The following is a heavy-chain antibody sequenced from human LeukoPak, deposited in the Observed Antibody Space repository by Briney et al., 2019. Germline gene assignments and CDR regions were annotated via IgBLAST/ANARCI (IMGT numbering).Heavy chain of an antibody. D-gene: IGHD6-13*01. J-gene: IGHJ6*03. Sequence: PSETLSLTCTVSGGSISSGGYYWSWIRQPPGKGLEWIGYIYHSGSTCYNPSLKSRVTISVDRSKNQFSLKLSPVTAADTAVYYCARDRGIAAWDYYYYYMDVWGKGTTVTVSS. V-gene: IGHV4-30-2*01. CDR1: GGSISSGGYY. CDR2: IYHSGST. CDR3: ARDRGIAAWDYYYYYMDV.